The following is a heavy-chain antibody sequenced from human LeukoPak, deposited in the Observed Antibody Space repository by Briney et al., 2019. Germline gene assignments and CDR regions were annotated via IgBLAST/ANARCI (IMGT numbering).Heavy chain of an antibody. CDR2: ISGSGGST. V-gene: IGHV3-23*01. J-gene: IGHJ4*02. CDR1: GFTFSSYA. D-gene: IGHD3-3*01. CDR3: AKDPVPYDFWSGFDY. Sequence: GGSLRLSXAASGFTFSSYAMSWVRQAPGKGLEWVSAISGSGGSTYYADSVKGRFTISRDNSKNTLYLQMNSLRAEDTAVYYCAKDPVPYDFWSGFDYWGQGTLVTVSS.